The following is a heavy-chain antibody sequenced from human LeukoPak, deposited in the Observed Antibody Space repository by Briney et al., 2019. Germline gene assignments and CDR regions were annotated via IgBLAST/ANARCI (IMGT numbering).Heavy chain of an antibody. Sequence: PSETLSLTCAVYGGSSSGYYLGWIRQPPGKGLEWIGEINHSGSTNYNPSLKSRVTISVDTSKNQFSLKLSSVTAADTAVYYCARLGGGAAAFFDYWGQGTLVTVSS. CDR1: GGSSSGYY. J-gene: IGHJ4*02. V-gene: IGHV4-34*01. D-gene: IGHD6-13*01. CDR3: ARLGGGAAAFFDY. CDR2: INHSGST.